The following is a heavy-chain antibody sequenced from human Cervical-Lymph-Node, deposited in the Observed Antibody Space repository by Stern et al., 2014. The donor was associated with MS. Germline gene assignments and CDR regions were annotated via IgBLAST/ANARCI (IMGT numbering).Heavy chain of an antibody. Sequence: EVQLVESGGGLVQPGGSLRLSCAASGFTFSSYALHWVRQATGKGLEWVSAIGTAGDTYYPGSLKGRFTISRENAKNSLYLQMNSLRAGDTAVYYCARGFAGYFDYWGQGTLVTVCS. D-gene: IGHD3-10*01. CDR1: GFTFSSYA. V-gene: IGHV3-13*01. J-gene: IGHJ4*02. CDR2: IGTAGDT. CDR3: ARGFAGYFDY.